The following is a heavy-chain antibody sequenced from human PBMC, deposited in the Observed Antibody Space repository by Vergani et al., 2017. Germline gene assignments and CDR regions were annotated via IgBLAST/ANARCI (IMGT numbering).Heavy chain of an antibody. CDR3: ARVVSGRWLVGRGWFDP. D-gene: IGHD6-19*01. V-gene: IGHV4-59*11. CDR1: GGSISSHY. J-gene: IGHJ5*02. Sequence: QVQLQESGPGLVKPSETLSLTCTVSGGSISSHYWSWIRQPPGKGLEWIGYIYYSGSTNYNPSLKSRVTISVDTSKNQFSLKLSSVTAADTAVDYCARVVSGRWLVGRGWFDPWGQGTLVTVSS. CDR2: IYYSGST.